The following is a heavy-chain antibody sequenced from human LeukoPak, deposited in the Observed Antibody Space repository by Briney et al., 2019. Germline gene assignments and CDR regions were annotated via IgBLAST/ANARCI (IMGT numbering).Heavy chain of an antibody. CDR3: AKRSEYGGDSNYFDY. J-gene: IGHJ4*02. CDR2: ISGRDSNT. Sequence: ETLSLTCTVSGGSISSYYWSWIRQPPGKGLEWVSTISGRDSNTYYADSVEGRFTISRDNSKNTLFLQINSVRDEDTATYYCAKRSEYGGDSNYFDYWGQGTPVTVSS. CDR1: GGSISSYY. D-gene: IGHD2-21*02. V-gene: IGHV3-23*01.